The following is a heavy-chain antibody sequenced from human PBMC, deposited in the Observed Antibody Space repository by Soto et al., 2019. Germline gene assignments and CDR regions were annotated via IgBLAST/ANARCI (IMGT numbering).Heavy chain of an antibody. Sequence: EVQLLDSGGGLVQPGGSLRLSCAASGFSFSMYAMSWVRQAPGKGLEWVSGISGSGDGTHYADSVKGRFTISRDNSKNTLYLQRSSLRAEDTAVYYCAKDIYGSNWYDYWGQGTLVTVSS. V-gene: IGHV3-23*01. CDR2: ISGSGDGT. D-gene: IGHD3-16*01. J-gene: IGHJ5*01. CDR3: AKDIYGSNWYDY. CDR1: GFSFSMYA.